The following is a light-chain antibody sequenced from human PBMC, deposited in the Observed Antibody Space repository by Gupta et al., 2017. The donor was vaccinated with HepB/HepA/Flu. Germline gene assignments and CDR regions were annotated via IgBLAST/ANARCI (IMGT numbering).Light chain of an antibody. Sequence: QSALTQPPSVSGSPGQSVTISCTGTSSDVGGDNSVSWYQQHPGKAPKLMIYDVNKRPSGVPDRFSGSKSGNTASLTISGLQAEDEADYHCCSYAGDSSYVFGSGTKVTVL. J-gene: IGLJ1*01. CDR3: CSYAGDSSYV. CDR2: DVN. V-gene: IGLV2-11*01. CDR1: SSDVGGDNS.